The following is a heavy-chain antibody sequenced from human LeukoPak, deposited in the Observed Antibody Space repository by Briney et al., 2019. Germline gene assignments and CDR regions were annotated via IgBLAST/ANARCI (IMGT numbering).Heavy chain of an antibody. D-gene: IGHD6-13*01. CDR1: GFTFSNHA. CDR2: IGGGGGDR. CDR3: AKDTPIAAAGTMA. V-gene: IGHV3-23*01. Sequence: GGSLRLSCAVSGFTFSNHAMSWVRQAPGKGLEWVSTIGGGGGDRYYADSVKGRFTISRDNSKNTLYLQMNSLRAEDTAVYYCAKDTPIAAAGTMAWGQGTMVTVSS. J-gene: IGHJ3*01.